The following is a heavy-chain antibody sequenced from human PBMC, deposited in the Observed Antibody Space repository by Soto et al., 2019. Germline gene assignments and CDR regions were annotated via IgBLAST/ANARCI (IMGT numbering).Heavy chain of an antibody. J-gene: IGHJ4*02. V-gene: IGHV1-69*13. CDR1: RDTFNSYA. CDR2: IIPILGTT. D-gene: IGHD5-12*01. CDR3: AAGGKNGYIK. Sequence: VKVSCKASRDTFNSYAITWVRQAPGQGLEWMGGIIPILGTTKYAQKFQGRVAMTADESTSTAYMELSSLRSEDRAVYYCAAGGKNGYIKWGQGTQVTVSS.